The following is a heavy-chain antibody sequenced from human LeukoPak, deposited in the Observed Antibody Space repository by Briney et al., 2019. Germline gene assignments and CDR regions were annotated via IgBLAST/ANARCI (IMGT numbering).Heavy chain of an antibody. CDR3: ARAMVRGVIGDAFDI. Sequence: SSKTLSLTCTVSGGSISSYYWSWIRQPPGKGLEWIGYIYYSGSTNYNPSLKSRVTISVDTSKNQFSLKLSSVTAADTAVYYCARAMVRGVIGDAFDIWGQGTMVTVSS. J-gene: IGHJ3*02. CDR2: IYYSGST. D-gene: IGHD3-10*01. V-gene: IGHV4-59*01. CDR1: GGSISSYY.